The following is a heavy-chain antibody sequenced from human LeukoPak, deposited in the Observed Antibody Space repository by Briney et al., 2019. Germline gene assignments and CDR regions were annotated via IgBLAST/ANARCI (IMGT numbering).Heavy chain of an antibody. CDR3: ARDGPYFGDYPYYFDY. D-gene: IGHD4-17*01. J-gene: IGHJ4*02. CDR2: ITSDGINQ. CDR1: GFTFSNYA. Sequence: GGSLRLSCAASGFTFSNYAMHWVRQAPGKGLEWLAVITSDGINQHYADSVRGRLTISRDNSIKTLFLQMNSLETDDTAVYYCARDGPYFGDYPYYFDYWGQGTLVTVSS. V-gene: IGHV3-30*04.